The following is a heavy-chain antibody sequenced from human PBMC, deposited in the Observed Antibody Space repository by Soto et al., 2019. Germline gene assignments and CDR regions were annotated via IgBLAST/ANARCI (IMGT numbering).Heavy chain of an antibody. J-gene: IGHJ6*02. Sequence: SVKVSCKASGGTFSRYSISWVRQAPGQGLEWMGGIIPIFGTANYAQKFQGRVTITADESTSTAYMELSSLRSEDTAVYYCARASSSSDNYYYYYGMDVWGQGTTVTVSS. V-gene: IGHV1-69*13. D-gene: IGHD6-6*01. CDR2: IIPIFGTA. CDR1: GGTFSRYS. CDR3: ARASSSSDNYYYYYGMDV.